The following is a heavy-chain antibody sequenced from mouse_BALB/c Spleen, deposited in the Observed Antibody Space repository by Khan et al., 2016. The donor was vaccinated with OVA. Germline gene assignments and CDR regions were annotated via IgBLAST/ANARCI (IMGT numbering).Heavy chain of an antibody. CDR2: INPHIGET. J-gene: IGHJ2*01. V-gene: IGHV1-20*02. Sequence: VQLQQSGPELVKPAASVKISCKASGYSFTGYFMNWVLQSHGKSLEWIGRINPHIGETFYNPKFKGKATFTANESSSTAHMERRSLASEASAVYYCARIYGGDFDYWGQGTTLTVSA. CDR3: ARIYGGDFDY. CDR1: GYSFTGYF. D-gene: IGHD1-1*02.